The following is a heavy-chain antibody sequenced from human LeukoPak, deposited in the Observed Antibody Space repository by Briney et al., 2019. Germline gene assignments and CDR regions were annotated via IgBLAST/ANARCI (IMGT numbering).Heavy chain of an antibody. CDR2: ISDDGSKK. V-gene: IGHV3-30*18. D-gene: IGHD6-13*01. CDR3: AKDRETTASGTFDY. J-gene: IGHJ4*02. Sequence: GGSLRLSCATSGFTFSNYGMHYVRQAPGKGLEWVAVISDDGSKKYYADSVNGRLTISRDTSNNTLYLHMNSLRPEDTAVYYCAKDRETTASGTFDYWGQGTLVTVSS. CDR1: GFTFSNYG.